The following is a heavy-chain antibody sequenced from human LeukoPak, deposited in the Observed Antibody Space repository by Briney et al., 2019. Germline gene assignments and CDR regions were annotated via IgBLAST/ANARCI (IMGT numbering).Heavy chain of an antibody. CDR3: ARSRRVGDAFDI. CDR1: GGSNSHYY. V-gene: IGHV4-59*08. D-gene: IGHD1-26*01. Sequence: SETLSLTCTVSGGSNSHYYWSWIRQAPGKGLEWIGYVYYSGSTNYAPSLKSRVSMTIDTSKIQFSLKLSSVTAADTAVYYCARSRRVGDAFDIWGQGTMVTVSS. CDR2: VYYSGST. J-gene: IGHJ3*02.